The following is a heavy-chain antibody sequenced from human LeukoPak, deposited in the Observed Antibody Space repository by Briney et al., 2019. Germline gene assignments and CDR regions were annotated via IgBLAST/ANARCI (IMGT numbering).Heavy chain of an antibody. J-gene: IGHJ2*01. Sequence: PGGSRRLSCAASGFAVTNNYMSWVRQAPGKGLEWVSIIYSDGTIYYAGSVKGRFTISRDSSKNTVFLQMNSLRAEDTAVYYCAREDRKGANWYFDLWGRGTLVTVSS. CDR1: GFAVTNNY. CDR2: IYSDGTI. D-gene: IGHD3-16*01. V-gene: IGHV3-53*01. CDR3: AREDRKGANWYFDL.